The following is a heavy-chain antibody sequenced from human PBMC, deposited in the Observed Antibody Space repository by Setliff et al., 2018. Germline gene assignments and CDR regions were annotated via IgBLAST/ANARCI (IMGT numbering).Heavy chain of an antibody. V-gene: IGHV1-18*01. J-gene: IGHJ4*02. CDR2: ISAYTGNT. CDR1: GYTFTSSG. CDR3: SRLVRYCKTTTCQRASGAEL. D-gene: IGHD1-1*01. Sequence: GASVKVSCKASGYTFTSSGITWVRQAPGQGLEWMGWISAYTGNTNYAQKLQGRVTMTTDTSTNTAYMELRSLTSDDTAVYFCSRLVRYCKTTTCQRASGAELWGQGTLVTVSS.